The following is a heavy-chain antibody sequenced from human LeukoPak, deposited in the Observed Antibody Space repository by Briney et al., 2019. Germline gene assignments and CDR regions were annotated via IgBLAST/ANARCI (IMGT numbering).Heavy chain of an antibody. D-gene: IGHD6-19*01. CDR1: GFTFSSYS. J-gene: IGHJ4*02. V-gene: IGHV3-21*01. CDR3: ARGKRSRWLATNSDFDY. Sequence: PGGSLRLSCAASGFTFSSYSMNWVRQAPGKGLEWVSSISSSSSYIHYADSVKGRFTISRDNAKNSLYLQMNSLRAEDTAVYYCARGKRSRWLATNSDFDYWGQGTLVTVSS. CDR2: ISSSSSYI.